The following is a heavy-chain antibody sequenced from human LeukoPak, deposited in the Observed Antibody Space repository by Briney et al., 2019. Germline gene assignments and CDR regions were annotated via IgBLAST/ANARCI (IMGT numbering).Heavy chain of an antibody. V-gene: IGHV4-34*01. J-gene: IGHJ6*03. Sequence: SETLSLTCAVYGGSFSGYYWSWIRQPSGKGLEWIGEINHSGSTNYNPSLKSRVTISVDTSKNQFSLKLSSVTAADTAVYYCARGRTYYYYMDVWGKGTTVTVSS. CDR3: ARGRTYYYYMDV. CDR2: INHSGST. CDR1: GGSFSGYY.